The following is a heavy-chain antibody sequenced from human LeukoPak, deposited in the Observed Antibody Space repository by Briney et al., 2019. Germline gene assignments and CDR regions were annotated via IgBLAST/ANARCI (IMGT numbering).Heavy chain of an antibody. D-gene: IGHD4-17*01. CDR2: INPNSGGT. CDR3: ASVINDYGDPGAFDI. J-gene: IGHJ3*02. CDR1: GYTFTGYY. Sequence: ASVKVSCKASGYTFTGYYMHWVRQAPGQGLEWMGWINPNSGGTNYAQKFQGWVTMTRDTSISTAYMELSRLRSDDAAVYYCASVINDYGDPGAFDIWGQGTMVTVSS. V-gene: IGHV1-2*04.